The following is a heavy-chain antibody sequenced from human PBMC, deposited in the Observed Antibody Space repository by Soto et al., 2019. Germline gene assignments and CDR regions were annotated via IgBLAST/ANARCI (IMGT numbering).Heavy chain of an antibody. J-gene: IGHJ4*02. V-gene: IGHV1-69*02. D-gene: IGHD6-6*01. Sequence: QVQLVQSGAEVKKPGSSVKVSCKASGGTFSSYTISWVRQAPGQGLEWMGRIIPILGIANYAQKFQGSVTITADKATSTAYMDLSSLRSEDTALYYCARERQLVPQFDYWGQGTLVTVSS. CDR2: IIPILGIA. CDR1: GGTFSSYT. CDR3: ARERQLVPQFDY.